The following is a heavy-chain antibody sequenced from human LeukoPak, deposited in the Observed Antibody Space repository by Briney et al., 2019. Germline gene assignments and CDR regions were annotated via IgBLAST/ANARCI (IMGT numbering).Heavy chain of an antibody. D-gene: IGHD6-19*01. Sequence: PSETLSLTCAVYGGSFSGYYWSWIRQPPGKGLEWIGEINHSGSTNYNPSLKSRVTISVDTSKKQFSLKLSSLTAADTAVYYCARGGHSSGWYDAFDIWGQGTMVTVSS. CDR3: ARGGHSSGWYDAFDI. CDR2: INHSGST. J-gene: IGHJ3*02. V-gene: IGHV4-34*01. CDR1: GGSFSGYY.